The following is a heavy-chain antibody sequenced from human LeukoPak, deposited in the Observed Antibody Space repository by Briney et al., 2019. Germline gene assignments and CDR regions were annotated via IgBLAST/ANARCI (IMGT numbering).Heavy chain of an antibody. J-gene: IGHJ4*02. CDR2: IRSKAYGGTT. D-gene: IGHD3-16*02. Sequence: QPGRSLRLSCTASGFTFGDYAMSWVRQAPGKGLGWVGFIRSKAYGGTTEYVASVKGRFTISRDDSKSIAYLQMNSLKTEDTAVYYCTTADVWGSYRYDYWGQGTLVTVSS. CDR3: TTADVWGSYRYDY. V-gene: IGHV3-49*04. CDR1: GFTFGDYA.